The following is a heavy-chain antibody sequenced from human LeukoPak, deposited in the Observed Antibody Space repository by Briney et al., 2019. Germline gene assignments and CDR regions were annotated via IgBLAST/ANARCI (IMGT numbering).Heavy chain of an antibody. J-gene: IGHJ4*02. CDR3: AKGKVNHLGAFDS. V-gene: IGHV3-23*01. D-gene: IGHD1-14*01. CDR1: GFAFSSYA. CDR2: VSENGGGT. Sequence: GGSLRLSCAASGFAFSSYAMSWVRRAPGKGLEWVSTVSENGGGTYYADSVKGRFFISRDNSKKTLDLQMDSLRADDTAMFFCAKGKVNHLGAFDSWGLGTLVTVSS.